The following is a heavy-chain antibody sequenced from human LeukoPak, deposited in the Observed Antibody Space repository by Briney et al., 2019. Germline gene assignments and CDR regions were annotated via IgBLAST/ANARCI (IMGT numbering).Heavy chain of an antibody. J-gene: IGHJ4*02. Sequence: SETLSLTCAVYGGSFSSYYWSWIRQPPGKGLEWIGEINHSGSTNYNPSLKSRATISVDTSKNQFSLKLSSVTAADTAVYYCASVVRYCSGGNCPRWGQGTLVTVSS. CDR3: ASVVRYCSGGNCPR. CDR2: INHSGST. V-gene: IGHV4-34*01. D-gene: IGHD2-15*01. CDR1: GGSFSSYY.